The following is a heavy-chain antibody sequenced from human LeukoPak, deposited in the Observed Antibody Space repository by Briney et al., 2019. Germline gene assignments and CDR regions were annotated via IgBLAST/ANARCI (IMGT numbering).Heavy chain of an antibody. V-gene: IGHV1-8*01. J-gene: IGHJ4*02. CDR2: MNPNSGNT. Sequence: ASVKVSCKASGYAFTSYDINWVRQATGQGLEWMGWMNPNSGNTGYAQKFQGRVTMTRNTSISTAYMELSSLRSEDTAMYYCARGGVYCSSTSCYTVPFDYWGQGTLVTVSS. CDR3: ARGGVYCSSTSCYTVPFDY. CDR1: GYAFTSYD. D-gene: IGHD2-2*02.